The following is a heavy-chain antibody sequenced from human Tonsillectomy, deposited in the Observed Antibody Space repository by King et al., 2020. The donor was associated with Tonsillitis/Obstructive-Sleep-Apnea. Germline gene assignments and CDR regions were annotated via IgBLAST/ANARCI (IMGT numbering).Heavy chain of an antibody. CDR3: ARDSCSGSCYRTYYFDY. J-gene: IGHJ4*02. Sequence: VQLVESGAEVKKPGASVKVSCKASGYTFTGYYMHWVRQAPGQGLEWMGGINHNSGVTNYAQNFQGRVTMTRDTSISTAYMELSRLRSDDTAVYYCARDSCSGSCYRTYYFDYWGQGTLVTVSS. V-gene: IGHV1-2*02. CDR2: INHNSGVT. D-gene: IGHD2-15*01. CDR1: GYTFTGYY.